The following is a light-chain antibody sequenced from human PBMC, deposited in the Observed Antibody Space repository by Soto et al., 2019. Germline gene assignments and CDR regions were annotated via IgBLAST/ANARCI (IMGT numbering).Light chain of an antibody. CDR3: QQRQYWPPIT. Sequence: EIVLTQSPGTLSLSPGGRATLSCRAIQSVSNNYLAWYQQKPGQAPRLLIYDASNRAAGIPARFSGSGSGTDFTLTISSLEPEDFAIYYCQQRQYWPPITFGQGTRLEIK. CDR1: QSVSNNY. J-gene: IGKJ5*01. CDR2: DAS. V-gene: IGKV3-11*01.